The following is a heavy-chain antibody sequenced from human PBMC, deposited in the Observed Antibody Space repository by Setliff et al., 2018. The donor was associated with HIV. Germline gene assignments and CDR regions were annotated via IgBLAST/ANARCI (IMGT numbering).Heavy chain of an antibody. V-gene: IGHV1-69*05. CDR3: ASGSGYCTKGDCYIGVHRTPDKYYFDS. D-gene: IGHD2-8*01. Sequence: SVKVSCKASGDSLSNYVITWVRRAPGQGLEWMGGIVPLFGTTNYAQNFQGRLTITTDQIMTTAYMELTSLRSEDTAVYYCASGSGYCTKGDCYIGVHRTPDKYYFDSWGQGTRVT. CDR1: GDSLSNYV. CDR2: IVPLFGTT. J-gene: IGHJ4*02.